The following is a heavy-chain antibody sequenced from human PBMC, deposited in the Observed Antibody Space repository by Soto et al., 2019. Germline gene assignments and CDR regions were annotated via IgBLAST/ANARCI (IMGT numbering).Heavy chain of an antibody. CDR2: IYSGGST. CDR3: ARGDYYGSGSYYNVVNYYMDV. J-gene: IGHJ6*03. Sequence: PGGSLRLSCAASGFTVSSNYMSWVRQAPGKGLEWVSVIYSGGSTYYADSVKGRFTISRHNSKNTLYLQMNSLRAEDTAVYYCARGDYYGSGSYYNVVNYYMDVWGKGTTVTVSS. D-gene: IGHD3-10*01. V-gene: IGHV3-53*04. CDR1: GFTVSSNY.